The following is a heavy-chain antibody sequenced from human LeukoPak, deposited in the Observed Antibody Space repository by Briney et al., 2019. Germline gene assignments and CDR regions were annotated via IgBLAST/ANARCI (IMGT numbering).Heavy chain of an antibody. CDR3: ARVAGPAFDP. Sequence: SETLSLTCTVAGGSISSYYWSWIRQPPGKGLEWIGYIYYSGSTNYNPSLKSRVTTSVDTSKNQFSLKLSSVTAADTAVYYCARVAGPAFDPWGQGTLVTVSS. CDR2: IYYSGST. D-gene: IGHD3-10*01. CDR1: GGSISSYY. V-gene: IGHV4-59*01. J-gene: IGHJ5*02.